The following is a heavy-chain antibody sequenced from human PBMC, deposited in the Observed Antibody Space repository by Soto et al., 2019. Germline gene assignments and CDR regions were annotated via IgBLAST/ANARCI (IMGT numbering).Heavy chain of an antibody. V-gene: IGHV3-11*01. Sequence: QVQLVESGGGLVKPEGSRRLSCAASGFTFSDYYMTWIRQAPGKGLEWVSYISSGGGTIHYADSVKGRFTISRDNAKTSLYLQMNSLRAEDTAVYYCARTPITSGSDHYDSWGQGTLVTVSS. CDR1: GFTFSDYY. D-gene: IGHD3-10*01. CDR3: ARTPITSGSDHYDS. J-gene: IGHJ4*02. CDR2: ISSGGGTI.